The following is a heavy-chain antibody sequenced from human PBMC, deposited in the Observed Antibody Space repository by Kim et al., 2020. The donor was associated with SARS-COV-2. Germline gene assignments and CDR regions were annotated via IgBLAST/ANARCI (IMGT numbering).Heavy chain of an antibody. Sequence: GGSLRLSCEASRFIFSSYWMHWVRQAPGMGLVWVSRIHSEGSSTSYADSVKGRFTISRDNAKNTLYLQMNSLRAEDTAVYYCARGGATVVTPGSSWYFDLWCRGTLVTVSS. D-gene: IGHD4-17*01. CDR1: RFIFSSYW. J-gene: IGHJ2*01. V-gene: IGHV3-74*01. CDR3: ARGGATVVTPGSSWYFDL. CDR2: IHSEGSST.